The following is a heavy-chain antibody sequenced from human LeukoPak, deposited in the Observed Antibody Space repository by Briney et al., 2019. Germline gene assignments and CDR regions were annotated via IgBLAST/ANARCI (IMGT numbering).Heavy chain of an antibody. CDR2: MYYSGST. Sequence: SETLSLTCTVSGGSISSSSYYWGWIRQPPGKGLEWIGSMYYSGSTYYNPSLKSRVTISVDTSKNQFSLKLSSVTAADTAVYYCARTPRYCTNGVCYTRGDAFDYWGQGTLVTASS. CDR1: GGSISSSSYY. J-gene: IGHJ4*02. D-gene: IGHD2-8*01. CDR3: ARTPRYCTNGVCYTRGDAFDY. V-gene: IGHV4-39*01.